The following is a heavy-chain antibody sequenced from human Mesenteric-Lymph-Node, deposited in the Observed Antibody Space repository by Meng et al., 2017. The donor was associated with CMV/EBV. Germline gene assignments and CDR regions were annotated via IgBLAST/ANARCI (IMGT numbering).Heavy chain of an antibody. CDR2: IYSGGST. CDR1: GFTVSSIY. Sequence: GESLKISCAASGFTVSSIYMSWVRQAPGKGLEWVSVIYSGGSTHYADSVKGRFTISRDTSKNTLYLQMNSLRAEDTAVYYCAGDEGVGARGFGYWGQGTLVTVSS. J-gene: IGHJ4*02. V-gene: IGHV3-53*01. D-gene: IGHD1-26*01. CDR3: AGDEGVGARGFGY.